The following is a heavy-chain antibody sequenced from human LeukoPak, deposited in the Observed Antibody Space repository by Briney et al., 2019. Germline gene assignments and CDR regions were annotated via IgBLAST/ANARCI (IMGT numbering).Heavy chain of an antibody. J-gene: IGHJ6*02. D-gene: IGHD3-22*01. CDR1: GGTFSSYA. Sequence: SVKVSCKASGGTFSSYAISWVRQAPGQGLEWMGGIIPIFGTANYAQKFQGRVTITADESTSTAYMELSSLRSEDTAVYYCARSHYYDSSGYYMGGDYYYYYGTDVWGQGTTVTVSS. CDR2: IIPIFGTA. V-gene: IGHV1-69*13. CDR3: ARSHYYDSSGYYMGGDYYYYYGTDV.